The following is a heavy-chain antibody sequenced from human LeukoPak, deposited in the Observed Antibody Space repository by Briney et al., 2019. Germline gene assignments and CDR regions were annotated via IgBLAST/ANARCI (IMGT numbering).Heavy chain of an antibody. CDR1: GGSFSGYY. V-gene: IGHV4-34*01. CDR3: ASQIHAAGSQWFDP. CDR2: INHSGST. Sequence: SETLSLTCAVYGGSFSGYYWSWIRQPPGKGLEWIGEINHSGSTNYNPSLKSRVTISVDTSKNQFSLKLSSVTAADTAVYYCASQIHAAGSQWFDPWGQGTLVTVSS. D-gene: IGHD6-13*01. J-gene: IGHJ5*02.